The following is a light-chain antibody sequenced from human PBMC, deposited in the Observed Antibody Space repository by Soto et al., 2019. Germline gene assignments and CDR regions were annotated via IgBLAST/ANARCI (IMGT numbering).Light chain of an antibody. CDR1: QTVSSSY. Sequence: DIVLTQSPATLSLSPGERATLSCGASQTVSSSYLAWYQQKPGLAPRLLIYDASSRATGIPDRLSGSGSGTAFTLTISRLEPEAFAVYYCQQYGSSPYNFGQGTKLEIK. V-gene: IGKV3D-20*01. CDR2: DAS. CDR3: QQYGSSPYN. J-gene: IGKJ2*01.